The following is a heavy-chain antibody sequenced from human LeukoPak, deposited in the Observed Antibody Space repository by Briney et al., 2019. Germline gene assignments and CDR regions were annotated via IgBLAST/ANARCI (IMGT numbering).Heavy chain of an antibody. CDR3: AKGSYYDSSGSFYFDY. CDR2: IKEDGSET. CDR1: GFPLTYYW. Sequence: GGSLSLSCAASGFPLTYYWMTWVRQAQGKGLEWVAAIKEDGSETYYVDSVKGRFTISRDNSKNTLYVQVNSLGTEDTAAYYCAKGSYYDSSGSFYFDYWGQGTLVTVSS. D-gene: IGHD3-22*01. V-gene: IGHV3-7*03. J-gene: IGHJ4*02.